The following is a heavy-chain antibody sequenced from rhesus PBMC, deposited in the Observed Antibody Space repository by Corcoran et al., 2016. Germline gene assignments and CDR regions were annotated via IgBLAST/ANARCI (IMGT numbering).Heavy chain of an antibody. CDR2: IDGNSYAS. D-gene: IGHD2-27*01. V-gene: IGHV4-80*01. Sequence: QVQLRESGPGLVKPSETLSLTCTVFGVPLSNYWWAWIRQPPGEGLEWIGDIDGNSYASHYNPSLKSRVSISKDASKNQFSLRMTSLTVADTAIYYCATGGFTTYRDNWGQGVLVTVSS. CDR3: ATGGFTTYRDN. CDR1: GVPLSNYW. J-gene: IGHJ4*01.